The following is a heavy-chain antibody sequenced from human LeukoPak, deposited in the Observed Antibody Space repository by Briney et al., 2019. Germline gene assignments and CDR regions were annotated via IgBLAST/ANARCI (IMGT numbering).Heavy chain of an antibody. V-gene: IGHV3-23*01. Sequence: PGGSLRLSCAASGFTFSSYALTWVRQAPGKGLEWVSSISDSGDRTHYADSVKGRFTTSRVNSQNTLLLQMSNLRTGDTAVYYCANSSLGWGQGTLVTVSS. CDR2: ISDSGDRT. J-gene: IGHJ4*02. CDR3: ANSSLG. CDR1: GFTFSSYA.